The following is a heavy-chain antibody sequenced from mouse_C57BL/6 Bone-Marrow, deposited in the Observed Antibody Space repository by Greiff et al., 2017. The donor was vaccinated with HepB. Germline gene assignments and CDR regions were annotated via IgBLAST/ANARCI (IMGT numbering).Heavy chain of an antibody. CDR2: IDPENGDT. CDR3: TPSFYYGSSYGYFDV. J-gene: IGHJ1*03. Sequence: VQLQQPGAELVKPGASVKLSCKASGYTFTSYWMHWVKQRPEQGLEWIGWIDPENGDTEYASKFQGKATITADTSSNTAYLQLSSLTSEDTAVYYCTPSFYYGSSYGYFDVWGTGTTVTVSS. D-gene: IGHD1-1*01. V-gene: IGHV14-4*01. CDR1: GYTFTSYW.